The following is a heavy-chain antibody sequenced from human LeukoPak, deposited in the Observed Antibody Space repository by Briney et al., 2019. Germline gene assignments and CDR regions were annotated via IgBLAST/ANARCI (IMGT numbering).Heavy chain of an antibody. J-gene: IGHJ4*02. CDR1: GGSISSLSYY. D-gene: IGHD3-10*01. Sequence: PSETLSLTCTVSGGSISSLSYYWSWIRQPPGKGLEWIGYIYYSGSTNYNPSLKSRVTISVDTSKNQISLRLSSVTAADTAVYYCASRSGSVFEYWGQGTQVTVSS. CDR3: ASRSGSVFEY. CDR2: IYYSGST. V-gene: IGHV4-61*01.